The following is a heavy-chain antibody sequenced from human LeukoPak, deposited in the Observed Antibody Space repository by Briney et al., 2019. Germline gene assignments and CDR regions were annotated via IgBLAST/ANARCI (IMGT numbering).Heavy chain of an antibody. CDR1: GFTFTTYT. V-gene: IGHV3-48*04. J-gene: IGHJ4*02. CDR2: ISSSGSTI. CDR3: ASYNTAMAYRDY. D-gene: IGHD5-18*01. Sequence: GGSLRLSCTASGFTFTTYTVNWVRQAPGKGLEWVSYISSSGSTIYYADSVKGRFTISRDNAKNSLYLQMNSLRAEDTAVYYCASYNTAMAYRDYWGQGTLVTVSS.